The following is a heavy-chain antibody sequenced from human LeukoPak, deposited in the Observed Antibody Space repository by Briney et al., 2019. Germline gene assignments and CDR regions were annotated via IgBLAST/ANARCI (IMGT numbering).Heavy chain of an antibody. J-gene: IGHJ4*02. Sequence: PGGSLRLSCAASGFTFSSYGMRWVRQAPGKGLEWVAVIWYAGSNKYYADFVKSRFTISRDNSKNTLYVQMNSLRAEDTAVYYCAKDAGYCSGGTCYGEGYFDYWGQGTLVTVSS. V-gene: IGHV3-33*06. D-gene: IGHD2-15*01. CDR3: AKDAGYCSGGTCYGEGYFDY. CDR2: IWYAGSNK. CDR1: GFTFSSYG.